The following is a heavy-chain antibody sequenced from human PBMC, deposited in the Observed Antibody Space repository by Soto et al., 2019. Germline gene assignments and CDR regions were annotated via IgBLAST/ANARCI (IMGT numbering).Heavy chain of an antibody. Sequence: SLRLSCAASGFTFSSYGMHWVRQAPGKGLEWVAVISYDGSNKYYADSVKGRFTISRDNSKNTLYLQMNSLRAEDTAVYYCAKERRYFDWLLSGYFDYWGQGTLVTVSS. CDR1: GFTFSSYG. CDR3: AKERRYFDWLLSGYFDY. J-gene: IGHJ4*02. V-gene: IGHV3-30*18. CDR2: ISYDGSNK. D-gene: IGHD3-9*01.